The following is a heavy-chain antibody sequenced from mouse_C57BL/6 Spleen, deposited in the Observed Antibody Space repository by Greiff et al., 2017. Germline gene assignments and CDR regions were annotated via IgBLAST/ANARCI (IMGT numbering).Heavy chain of an antibody. CDR2: IYPRSGNT. J-gene: IGHJ4*01. D-gene: IGHD2-3*01. CDR3: ARSGGYYPYYAMDY. V-gene: IGHV1-81*01. CDR1: GYTFTSYG. Sequence: QVQLQQSGAELARPGASVKLSCKASGYTFTSYGISWVKQRTGQGLEWIGEIYPRSGNTYYNEKFKGKATLTADKSSSTAYMELRSLTSEDSAVYFCARSGGYYPYYAMDYWGQGTSVTVSS.